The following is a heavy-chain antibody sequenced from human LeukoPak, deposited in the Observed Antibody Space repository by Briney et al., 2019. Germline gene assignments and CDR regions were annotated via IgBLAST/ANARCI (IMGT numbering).Heavy chain of an antibody. CDR2: INSDGRST. CDR3: ARSAYPGNSVIED. CDR1: GITFSSYW. V-gene: IGHV3-74*01. Sequence: GGSLRLSCAGSGITFSSYWMHWVRQVPGKGLVWVSRINSDGRSTNYADSVKGRFTISRDNAKNTLYLQMNSLRAEDTAVYYCARSAYPGNSVIEDWGRGTLVTVSS. J-gene: IGHJ4*02. D-gene: IGHD4-23*01.